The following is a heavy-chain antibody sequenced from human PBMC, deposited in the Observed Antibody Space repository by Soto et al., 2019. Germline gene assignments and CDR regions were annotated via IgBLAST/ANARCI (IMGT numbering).Heavy chain of an antibody. Sequence: SETLSLTCTVSGGAVSSGTYYWSWIRQPPGKGLGWIGHIYFTGSTNYNPSLKSRVTMSLDTSRNQFSLKLSSVTAADTAVYYCTRGPPRVQWFDPWGLGTLVTVSS. CDR1: GGAVSSGTYY. CDR3: TRGPPRVQWFDP. V-gene: IGHV4-61*01. J-gene: IGHJ5*02. CDR2: IYFTGST.